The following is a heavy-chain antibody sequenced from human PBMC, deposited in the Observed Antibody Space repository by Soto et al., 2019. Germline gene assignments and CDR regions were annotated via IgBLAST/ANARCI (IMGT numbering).Heavy chain of an antibody. CDR1: GFTFSSHA. Sequence: EVQLLESGGDLIQPGGSLRLSCAASGFTFSSHAMSWVRQAPGKGLEWVSSISGSGGSTYYADSVKGRFTISRDNSKNTLSLQMNSLRAEDTAVYYYANTSTVTSLVFDPWGQGTLVTVSS. V-gene: IGHV3-23*01. D-gene: IGHD4-17*01. CDR2: ISGSGGST. CDR3: ANTSTVTSLVFDP. J-gene: IGHJ5*02.